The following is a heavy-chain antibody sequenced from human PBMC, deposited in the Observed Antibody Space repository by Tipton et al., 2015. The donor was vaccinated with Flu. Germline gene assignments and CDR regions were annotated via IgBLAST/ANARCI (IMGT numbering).Heavy chain of an antibody. D-gene: IGHD4-11*01. J-gene: IGHJ5*02. CDR1: GGSFGGYY. CDR3: ARRDYSNYVSEPKNWFDH. V-gene: IGHV4-34*01. CDR2: INHSGST. Sequence: GLVKPSETLSLTCAVYGGSFGGYYWSWIRQPPGKGLEWIGEINHSGSTNYNPSLKSRVTISVDSSRNRFSLKVKSVTAADTATYYCARRDYSNYVSEPKNWFDHWGQGTLVSVSS.